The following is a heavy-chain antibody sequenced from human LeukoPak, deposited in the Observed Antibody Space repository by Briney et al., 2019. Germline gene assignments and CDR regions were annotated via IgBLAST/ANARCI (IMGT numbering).Heavy chain of an antibody. Sequence: SETLSLTCAVYGGSFSGYYWSWIRQPPGKGLEWIGEINHSGSTNYNPSLKSRVTISVDTSKNQFSLKLSSVTAADTAVYYCARGSVTMVRGVIIGGDFDYWGQGTLVTVSS. CDR1: GGSFSGYY. CDR3: ARGSVTMVRGVIIGGDFDY. D-gene: IGHD3-10*01. CDR2: INHSGST. J-gene: IGHJ4*02. V-gene: IGHV4-34*01.